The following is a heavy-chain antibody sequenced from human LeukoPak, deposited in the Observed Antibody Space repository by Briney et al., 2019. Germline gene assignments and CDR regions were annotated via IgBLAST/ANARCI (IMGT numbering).Heavy chain of an antibody. J-gene: IGHJ4*02. V-gene: IGHV3-23*01. D-gene: IGHD5-12*01. CDR3: AKDIVATM. CDR1: GFTFSTYA. CDR2: LNYNGGNT. Sequence: PGGSLRLSCAASGFTFSTYAMTWLRQAPGKGLEWVSALNYNGGNTYYADSVKGRFTISRDNSKNTLYLQMNSLRAEDTAVYYCAKDIVATMWGQGTLVTVSS.